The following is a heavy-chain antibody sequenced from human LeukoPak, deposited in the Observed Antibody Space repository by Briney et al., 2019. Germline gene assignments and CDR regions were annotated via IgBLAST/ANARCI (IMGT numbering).Heavy chain of an antibody. Sequence: PGGSLRLSCAASGFTFSSYSMNWVRQAPGKGLEWVSSISSSSSYIYYADSVKGRFTISRDNAKNSLYLQMNSLRAEDTAVYYCVRDGVSLDSCPDFDYWGQGTLVTVSS. J-gene: IGHJ4*02. CDR1: GFTFSSYS. V-gene: IGHV3-21*01. D-gene: IGHD1-14*01. CDR2: ISSSSSYI. CDR3: VRDGVSLDSCPDFDY.